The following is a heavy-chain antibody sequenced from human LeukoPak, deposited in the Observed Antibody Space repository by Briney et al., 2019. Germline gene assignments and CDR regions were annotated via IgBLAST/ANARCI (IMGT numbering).Heavy chain of an antibody. CDR3: ARSGEGGYSYGYPFDY. CDR2: IIPIFGTA. D-gene: IGHD5-18*01. Sequence: SVKVSCKASGGTFSSYAISWVRQAPGQGLEWMGGIIPIFGTANYAQKFQGRVTITADKSTSTAYMELSSLRSEDTAVYYCARSGEGGYSYGYPFDYWGQGTLVTVSS. CDR1: GGTFSSYA. V-gene: IGHV1-69*06. J-gene: IGHJ4*02.